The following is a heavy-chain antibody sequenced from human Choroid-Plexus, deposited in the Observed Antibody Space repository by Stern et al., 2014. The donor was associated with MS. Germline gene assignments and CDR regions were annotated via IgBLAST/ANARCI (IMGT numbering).Heavy chain of an antibody. Sequence: QVQLVQSGGGVVQPGRPLRLSCVASGFTLGSCAMHWVRQAPGKGLEWVAGVSYDGRNKNYADSVKGRFTISRDNSPKTHYMQMSSLRPEDTAVYYCAKDRQYLTYFFDHWGQGSLVTVSS. D-gene: IGHD2/OR15-2a*01. CDR3: AKDRQYLTYFFDH. J-gene: IGHJ5*02. CDR2: VSYDGRNK. CDR1: GFTLGSCA. V-gene: IGHV3-30*18.